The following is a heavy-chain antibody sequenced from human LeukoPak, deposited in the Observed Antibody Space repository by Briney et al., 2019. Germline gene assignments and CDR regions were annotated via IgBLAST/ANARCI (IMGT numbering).Heavy chain of an antibody. CDR1: GGSFSGYY. J-gene: IGHJ5*02. V-gene: IGHV4-34*01. Sequence: PSETLSLTCAVYGGSFSGYYWSWIRQPPGKGLEWIGEINHSGSTNYNPSLKSRVTISVDTSKNQFSLKLSSVTAADTAVYYCARDSPRSSSWYSWFDPWGQGTLVTVSS. D-gene: IGHD6-13*01. CDR2: INHSGST. CDR3: ARDSPRSSSWYSWFDP.